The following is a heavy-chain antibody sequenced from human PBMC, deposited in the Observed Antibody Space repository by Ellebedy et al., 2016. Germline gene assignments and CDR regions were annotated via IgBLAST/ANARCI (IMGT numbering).Heavy chain of an antibody. J-gene: IGHJ3*01. D-gene: IGHD2-21*01. CDR3: AHVFRDCSGDDCFSRTFDV. Sequence: SGPTLVKPTQTLTLTCAFSGFSLTTSGVGVAWIRQPPGKALHWLAAIYWDDDERYSPSLRSRLTITKDTSKNQVVLTMANMDPVDTATYYCAHVFRDCSGDDCFSRTFDVWGQGTMVTVSS. CDR1: GFSLTTSGVG. CDR2: IYWDDDE. V-gene: IGHV2-5*02.